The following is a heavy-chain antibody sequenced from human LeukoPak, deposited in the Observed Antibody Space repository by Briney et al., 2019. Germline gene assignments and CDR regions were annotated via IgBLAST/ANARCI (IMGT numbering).Heavy chain of an antibody. V-gene: IGHV3-30*18. CDR1: GFTFSSYG. J-gene: IGHJ4*02. CDR3: AKDPAVYYGSGMSV. Sequence: HPGGSLRLSCAASGFTFSSYGMHWVRQAPGKGLEWVAVISYDGSNKYYADSVKGRFTISRDNSKNTLYLQMNSLRAEDTAVYYCAKDPAVYYGSGMSVWGQGTLVTVSS. CDR2: ISYDGSNK. D-gene: IGHD3-10*01.